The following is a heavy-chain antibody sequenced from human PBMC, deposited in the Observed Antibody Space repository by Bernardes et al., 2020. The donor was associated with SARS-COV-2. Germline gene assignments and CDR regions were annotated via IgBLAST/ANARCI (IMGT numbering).Heavy chain of an antibody. D-gene: IGHD6-13*01. CDR3: ARHLGIAAAGAAFDI. Sequence: SETLSLTCTVSGGSISSYYWSWIRQPPGKGLEWIGYIYYSGSTNYNPSLKSRVTISVDTSKNQFSLKLSSVTAADTAVYYCARHLGIAAAGAAFDIWGQGTMVTVSS. V-gene: IGHV4-59*08. CDR1: GGSISSYY. CDR2: IYYSGST. J-gene: IGHJ3*02.